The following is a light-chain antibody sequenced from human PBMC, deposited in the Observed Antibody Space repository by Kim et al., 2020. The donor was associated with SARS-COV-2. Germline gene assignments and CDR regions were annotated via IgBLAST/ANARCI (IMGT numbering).Light chain of an antibody. CDR2: DVS. Sequence: GQSTTTSCTGTSDDVGGYNYVSWYQQHPGKAPKLMIYDVSKRPSGVSNRFSGSKSGNTASLTISGLQAEDEADYYCSSYTSSSTLVFGGGTQLTVL. CDR3: SSYTSSSTLV. CDR1: SDDVGGYNY. J-gene: IGLJ2*01. V-gene: IGLV2-14*04.